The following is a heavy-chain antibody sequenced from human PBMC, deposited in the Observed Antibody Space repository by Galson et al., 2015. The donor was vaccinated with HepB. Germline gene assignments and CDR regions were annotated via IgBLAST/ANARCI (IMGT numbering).Heavy chain of an antibody. CDR3: AREGGYDSFDY. J-gene: IGHJ4*02. V-gene: IGHV3-33*01. CDR1: GFTFSSYG. CDR2: IWYDGSNK. D-gene: IGHD5-12*01. Sequence: SLRLSCAASGFTFSSYGMHWVRQAPGKGLEWVAVIWYDGSNKYYADSVKGRLTISRDNSKNTLYLQMNSLRAEDTAVYYCAREGGYDSFDYWGQGTLVTVSS.